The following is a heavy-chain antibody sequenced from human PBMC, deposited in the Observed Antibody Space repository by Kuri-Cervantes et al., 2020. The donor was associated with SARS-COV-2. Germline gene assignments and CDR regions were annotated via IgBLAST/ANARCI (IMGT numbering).Heavy chain of an antibody. CDR2: ISHDGKNK. D-gene: IGHD2-21*01. CDR1: GFNFSRTD. V-gene: IGHV3-30*18. CDR3: AKXRVGVQDF. Sequence: GESLKISCAASGFNFSRTDMHWVRQAPGKGLEWVAVISHDGKNKKCIASGKGRFTISRDNSQNTLHLHMKSLRSEDTAMYYCAKXRVGVQDFWGQGTLVTVSS. J-gene: IGHJ4*02.